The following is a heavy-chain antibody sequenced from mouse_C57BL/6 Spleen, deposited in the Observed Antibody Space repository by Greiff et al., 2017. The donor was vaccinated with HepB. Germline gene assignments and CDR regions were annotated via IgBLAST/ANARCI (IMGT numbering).Heavy chain of an antibody. D-gene: IGHD2-2*01. CDR1: GFTFTDYY. V-gene: IGHV7-3*01. CDR2: IKNKANGYTT. CDR3: ARFYPYGYDEGYYAMDY. J-gene: IGHJ4*01. Sequence: EVMLVESGGGLVQPGGSLSLSCAASGFTFTDYYMSWVRQPPGKALEWLGFIKNKANGYTTEYSASVKGRFTISRDNSQSILYLQMNALRAEDSATYYWARFYPYGYDEGYYAMDYWGQGTSVTVSS.